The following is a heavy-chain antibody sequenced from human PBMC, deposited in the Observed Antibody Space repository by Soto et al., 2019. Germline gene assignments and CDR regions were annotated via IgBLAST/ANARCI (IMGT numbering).Heavy chain of an antibody. D-gene: IGHD6-19*01. Sequence: ASETLSLTCTVSGGTIRNSICYWGWIRQPPGKGLEWIGTIYYDGSVAYSPSLKSRVTLSVDTSRNHFSVKINSVTAADTAVYFCARHRIAVAGPLDYWGQGTLVTVSS. V-gene: IGHV4-39*01. CDR2: IYYDGSV. J-gene: IGHJ4*02. CDR1: GGTIRNSICY. CDR3: ARHRIAVAGPLDY.